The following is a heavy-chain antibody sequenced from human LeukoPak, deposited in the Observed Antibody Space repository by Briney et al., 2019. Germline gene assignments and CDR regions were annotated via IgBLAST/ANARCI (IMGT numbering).Heavy chain of an antibody. Sequence: SVKVSCKASGGSFSSYGISWVRQAPGQGLEWMGGVLPIFGITNYAQRFQGRVTITADESRSTAYMELSSLTSDDTAVYYCARDGGSGSYYYYGMDVWGQGTTVTVSS. CDR1: GGSFSSYG. J-gene: IGHJ6*02. D-gene: IGHD3-10*01. CDR3: ARDGGSGSYYYYGMDV. V-gene: IGHV1-69*13. CDR2: VLPIFGIT.